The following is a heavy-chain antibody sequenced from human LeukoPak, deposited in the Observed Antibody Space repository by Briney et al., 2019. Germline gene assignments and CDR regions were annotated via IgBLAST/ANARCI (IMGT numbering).Heavy chain of an antibody. J-gene: IGHJ4*02. CDR2: IYYSEST. CDR3: ARQMNTVTADY. D-gene: IGHD4-17*01. CDR1: SGSISNYY. V-gene: IGHV4-59*08. Sequence: SETLSLTCTVSSGSISNYYWSWIRQPPGKGLEWIGYIYYSESTKYNPSLKSRLTISVDTSKNQFSLRLSSVTAADTAVYYCARQMNTVTADYWGQGTLVTVSS.